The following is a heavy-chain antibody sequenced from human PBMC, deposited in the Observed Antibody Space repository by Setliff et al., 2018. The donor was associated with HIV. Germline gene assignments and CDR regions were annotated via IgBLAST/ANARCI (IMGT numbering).Heavy chain of an antibody. CDR2: INAYNGNA. D-gene: IGHD3-9*01. V-gene: IGHV1-18*01. CDR3: ARVSRGIFDSWPPCY. Sequence: ASVKVSCKASGYTFTSYGISWVRQAPGQGLEWMGWINAYNGNANYVQDLQGRVTMTTDRSTSTAYMELRSLRSDDTAVYYCARVSRGIFDSWPPCYWGQGTPVTVSS. CDR1: GYTFTSYG. J-gene: IGHJ4*02.